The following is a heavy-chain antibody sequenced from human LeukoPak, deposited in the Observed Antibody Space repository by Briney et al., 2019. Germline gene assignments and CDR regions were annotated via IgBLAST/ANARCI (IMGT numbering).Heavy chain of an antibody. J-gene: IGHJ6*02. CDR2: IYQSGST. Sequence: PSETLSLTCTVSGGSISSGGFYWSWIRQPPGKGLEWIGYIYQSGSTYYNSSLKSRVTISVDRSKNQFSLKLSAVTAADTALYYCARSRPMYGMDAWGQGTTVTVSS. CDR1: GGSISSGGFY. V-gene: IGHV4-30-2*01. CDR3: ARSRPMYGMDA.